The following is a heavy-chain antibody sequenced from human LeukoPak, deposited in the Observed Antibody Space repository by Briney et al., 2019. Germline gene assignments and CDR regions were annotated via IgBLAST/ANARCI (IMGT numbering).Heavy chain of an antibody. D-gene: IGHD3-9*01. CDR1: GDTVSRTDGG. CDR3: ARAYYDILTGYAFDY. CDR2: TYYRSKWYY. J-gene: IGHJ4*02. V-gene: IGHV6-1*03. Sequence: SSQTLSLTCAISGDTVSRTDGGWNWITQSPSRGLGWLGRTYYRSKWYYSVALSVDRSINMYTDTSKNQFSLQVNSVTPEDTAVYYCARAYYDILTGYAFDYWGQGTLVTVSS.